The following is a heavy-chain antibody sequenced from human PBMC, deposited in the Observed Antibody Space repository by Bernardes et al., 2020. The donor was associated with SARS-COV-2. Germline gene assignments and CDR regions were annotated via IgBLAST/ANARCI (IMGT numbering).Heavy chain of an antibody. CDR2: VNTGGGAT. V-gene: IGHV1-46*01. CDR3: AREKGGTYYFDY. CDR1: GYSLTNYY. J-gene: IGHJ4*02. Sequence: ASVKVSCEASGYSLTNYYMHWVRQAPGQGLEWIGTVNTGGGATKYAQNFQDRVSMARDTSTNTIYMDLGSLTPEDTAIYYCAREKGGTYYFDYWGQGTLVTVSS. D-gene: IGHD1-26*01.